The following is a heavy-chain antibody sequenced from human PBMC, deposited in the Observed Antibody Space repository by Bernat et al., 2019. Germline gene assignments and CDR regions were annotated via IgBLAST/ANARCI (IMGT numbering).Heavy chain of an antibody. CDR2: VRYDGSNK. J-gene: IGHJ4*02. D-gene: IGHD5-12*01. Sequence: QVQLVESGGGVVQPGGSLRLSCAASGVTFTSYGMHWIRQAPGKGRGWVAFVRYDGSNKYYADSVKGRFTISKDNTKNTLYLQKNSLRAEDTAVYYCARSGPARGYSGYDFYYWGQGTLVTVSS. V-gene: IGHV3-30*02. CDR1: GVTFTSYG. CDR3: ARSGPARGYSGYDFYY.